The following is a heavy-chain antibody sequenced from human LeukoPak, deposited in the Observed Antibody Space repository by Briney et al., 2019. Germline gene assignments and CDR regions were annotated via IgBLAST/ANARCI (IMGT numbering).Heavy chain of an antibody. J-gene: IGHJ4*02. CDR3: ARDAQNDSSGYYYGGKIDY. Sequence: GGSLRLSCAASGFTFSSYSMNWVRQAPGKGLEWVSSISSSSSYIYYADSVKGRFTISRDNSKNTLYLQMNSLRAEDTAVYYCARDAQNDSSGYYYGGKIDYWGQGTLVTVSS. CDR2: ISSSSSYI. CDR1: GFTFSSYS. V-gene: IGHV3-21*01. D-gene: IGHD3-22*01.